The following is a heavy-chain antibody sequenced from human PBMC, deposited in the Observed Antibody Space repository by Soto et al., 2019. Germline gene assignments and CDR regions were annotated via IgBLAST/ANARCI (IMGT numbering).Heavy chain of an antibody. D-gene: IGHD1-26*01. CDR2: INHSGST. V-gene: IGHV4-34*01. J-gene: IGHJ4*02. CDR3: NLAELGATPFDY. CDR1: GGSFSGYY. Sequence: PSETLCLTCAVYGGSFSGYYWSWIRQPPGKGLEWIGEINHSGSTNYNPSLKSRVTISVDTSKNQFSLKLSSVTAADTAVYYCNLAELGATPFDYWGQGTLVTVSS.